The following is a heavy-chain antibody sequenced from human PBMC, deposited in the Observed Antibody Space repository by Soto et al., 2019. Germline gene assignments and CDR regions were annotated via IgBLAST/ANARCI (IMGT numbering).Heavy chain of an antibody. J-gene: IGHJ6*02. CDR1: GYTFTSYD. V-gene: IGHV1-8*01. CDR2: MNPNSGNT. Sequence: QVQLVQSGAEVKKPGASVKVSCKASGYTFTSYDINWVRQATGQGLEWMGWMNPNSGNTGYAQKFQGRVTMTRNTSIRTAYMELSSLRSEDTAVYYCARDRTMGSGSYIYYYYYGMDVWGQGTTVTVSS. CDR3: ARDRTMGSGSYIYYYYYGMDV. D-gene: IGHD3-10*01.